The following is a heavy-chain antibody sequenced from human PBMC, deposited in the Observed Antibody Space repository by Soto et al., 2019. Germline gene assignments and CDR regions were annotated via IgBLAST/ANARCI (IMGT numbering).Heavy chain of an antibody. CDR3: ARGPGGFGEFSLDY. CDR2: IYSGGST. V-gene: IGHV4-4*07. CDR1: GGSITTYY. J-gene: IGHJ4*02. Sequence: QVQLQEWGPGLVKPSETLSLTCTVSGGSITTYYWSWIRQPAGKGLGWIGRIYSGGSTNYNPSLRSRVTVSVDMSKNQFSLKLSSVTAADTAVYYWARGPGGFGEFSLDYWGQGTLVTVSS. D-gene: IGHD3-10*01.